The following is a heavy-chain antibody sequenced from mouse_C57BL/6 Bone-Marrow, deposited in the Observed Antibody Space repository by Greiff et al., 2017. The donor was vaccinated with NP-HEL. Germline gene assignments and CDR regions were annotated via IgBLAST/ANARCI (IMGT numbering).Heavy chain of an antibody. V-gene: IGHV1-39*01. J-gene: IGHJ1*03. CDR1: GYTFTDYY. CDR2: INPNYGTT. Sequence: VQLQQSGPVLVKPGASVKMSCKASGYTFTDYYMNWVKQSNGKSLEWIGVINPNYGTTSYNQKFKGKATLTVDQSSSTAYMQLNSLTSEDSAVYYCARRGITTVEYFDVWGTGTTVTVAS. D-gene: IGHD1-1*01. CDR3: ARRGITTVEYFDV.